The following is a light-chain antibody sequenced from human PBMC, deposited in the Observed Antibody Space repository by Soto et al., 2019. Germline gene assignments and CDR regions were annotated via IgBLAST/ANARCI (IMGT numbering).Light chain of an antibody. CDR2: AAS. Sequence: EVVLTQSPGTVSLSPGERATLSCRASQSVTANYLAWYQQKPGQAPRLLIYAASSRATGIPDRFSGSGSGTDFTLSISRLEPEDFAMYYCQHYGSSVTWPFGQGTKVYIK. CDR3: QHYGSSVTWP. V-gene: IGKV3-20*01. J-gene: IGKJ1*01. CDR1: QSVTANY.